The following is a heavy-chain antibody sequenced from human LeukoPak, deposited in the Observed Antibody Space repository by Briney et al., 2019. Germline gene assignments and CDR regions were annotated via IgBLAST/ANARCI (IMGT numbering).Heavy chain of an antibody. V-gene: IGHV1-8*01. CDR2: MNPNNGNT. J-gene: IGHJ4*02. CDR1: GYTFTSYD. D-gene: IGHD5-24*01. Sequence: ASVKVSCKASGYTFTSYDINWVRQATGQGLEWMGWMNPNNGNTGYAQKFQGRVTMTRNTSISTAYMELSSVRYEDTAVYYCAGRKIKMATMDDYWGQGTLVTVSS. CDR3: AGRKIKMATMDDY.